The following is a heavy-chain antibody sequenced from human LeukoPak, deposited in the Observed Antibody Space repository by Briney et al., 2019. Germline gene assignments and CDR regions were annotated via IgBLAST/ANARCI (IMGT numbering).Heavy chain of an antibody. D-gene: IGHD5-18*01. V-gene: IGHV1-69*05. CDR3: ASERGYSYGYLPFDP. J-gene: IGHJ5*02. CDR1: GGTFSSDA. CDR2: IIPIFGTA. Sequence: SVKVSCKASGGTFSSDAISWVRQAPGRGLEWMGRIIPIFGTANYAQKFQGRVTITTDESTSTAYMELSSLRSEDTAVYYCASERGYSYGYLPFDPWGQGTLVTVSS.